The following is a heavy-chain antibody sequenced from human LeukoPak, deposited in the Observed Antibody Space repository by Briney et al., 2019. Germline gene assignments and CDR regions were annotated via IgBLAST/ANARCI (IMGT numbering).Heavy chain of an antibody. Sequence: KPSETLSLTCTVSGGSISSSSYYWGWIRQPPGKGLEWIGSIYYSGSTYYNPSLKSRVTISVDTSKNQFSLKLSSVTAADTAVYYCAGGKMPTSFDYWGQGTLVTVSS. D-gene: IGHD5-24*01. J-gene: IGHJ4*02. CDR1: GGSISSSSYY. CDR2: IYYSGST. CDR3: AGGKMPTSFDY. V-gene: IGHV4-39*01.